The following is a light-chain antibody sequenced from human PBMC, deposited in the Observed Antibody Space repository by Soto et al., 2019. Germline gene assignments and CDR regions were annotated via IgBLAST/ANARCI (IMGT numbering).Light chain of an antibody. J-gene: IGLJ1*01. CDR3: CSYAGSYDYV. V-gene: IGLV2-11*01. CDR1: SSDVGAYNY. CDR2: DVN. Sequence: QSVLTQPRSVSGSPGQSVTISCTGSSSDVGAYNYASWYQHNTGKAPKLLIYDVNKRPSGVPDRFSGSKFGNTASLTISGLQADDEATFYCCSYAGSYDYVFGTGTKVTVL.